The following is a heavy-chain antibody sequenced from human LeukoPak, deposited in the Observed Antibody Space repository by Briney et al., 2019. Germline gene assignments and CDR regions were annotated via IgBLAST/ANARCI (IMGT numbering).Heavy chain of an antibody. CDR2: IYHSGDT. J-gene: IGHJ5*02. Sequence: SETLSLTCTVSGYSISSGYYWGWIRQPPGQGLEWIGSIYHSGDTYYNPSLNSRVTISVDTSKNQFSLKLSSVTAADTAVYYCARGYYSKENWFDPWGQGTLVTVSS. D-gene: IGHD3-10*01. CDR3: ARGYYSKENWFDP. V-gene: IGHV4-38-2*02. CDR1: GYSISSGYY.